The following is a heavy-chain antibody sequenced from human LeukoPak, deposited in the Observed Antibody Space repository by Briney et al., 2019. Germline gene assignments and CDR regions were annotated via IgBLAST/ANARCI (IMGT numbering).Heavy chain of an antibody. CDR1: GGSISSYY. J-gene: IGHJ4*02. CDR2: IYHSGST. V-gene: IGHV4-59*12. D-gene: IGHD2-15*01. Sequence: SETLSLTCTVSGGSISSYYWSWIRQPPGKGLEWIGYIYHSGSTNYNPSLKSRVTISVDTSKNHFSLKLSSVTAADTAVYYCARDLGGGSFDFWGQGTLVTVSS. CDR3: ARDLGGGSFDF.